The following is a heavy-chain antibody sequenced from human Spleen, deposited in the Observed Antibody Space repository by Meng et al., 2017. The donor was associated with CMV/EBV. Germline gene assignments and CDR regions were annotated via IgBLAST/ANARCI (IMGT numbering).Heavy chain of an antibody. V-gene: IGHV1-69*05. CDR2: TVPFLGTS. D-gene: IGHD2-2*01. J-gene: IGHJ6*02. Sequence: SVKVSCKPSGGTVSTYAIHWVRQAPGQGLEWVGGTVPFLGTSNYAQKFQGRVTITTDESTSTAYMELRSLRSDDTAVYYCARDDLAAPSSYCSSTSCRPYYYYYYGMDVWGQGTTVTVSS. CDR1: GGTVSTYA. CDR3: ARDDLAAPSSYCSSTSCRPYYYYYYGMDV.